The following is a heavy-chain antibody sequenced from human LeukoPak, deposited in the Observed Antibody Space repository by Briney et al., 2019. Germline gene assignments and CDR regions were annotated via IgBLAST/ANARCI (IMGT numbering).Heavy chain of an antibody. CDR2: IYSDGSA. CDR1: GFXVSRNY. CDR3: ARGSELGATCDY. D-gene: IGHD1-26*01. J-gene: IGHJ4*02. V-gene: IGHV3-66*01. Sequence: PGGSLRLSCAASGFXVSRNYITWVRQAPGKGLEWVSVIYSDGSAYYADSVGGRFTISRDSSRNTVFLQMNSLRVEDTAVYYCARGSELGATCDYWGQGTLVTVSS.